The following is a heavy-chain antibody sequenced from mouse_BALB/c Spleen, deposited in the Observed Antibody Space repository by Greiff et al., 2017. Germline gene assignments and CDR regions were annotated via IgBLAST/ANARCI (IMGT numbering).Heavy chain of an antibody. CDR1: GYTFTSYW. CDR2: IYPSDSYT. V-gene: IGHV1-69*02. J-gene: IGHJ3*01. Sequence: QVQLQQPGAELVRPGASVKLSCKASGYTFTSYWINWVKQRPGQGLEWIGNIYPSDSYTNYNQKFKDKATLTVDKSSSTAYMQLSSPTSEDSAVYYCTRGITTGWCAYWGQGTLVTVSA. CDR3: TRGITTGWCAY. D-gene: IGHD1-2*01.